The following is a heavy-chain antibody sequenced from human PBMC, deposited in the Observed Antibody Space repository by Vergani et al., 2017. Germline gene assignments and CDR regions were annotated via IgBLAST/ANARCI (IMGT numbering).Heavy chain of an antibody. J-gene: IGHJ6*02. Sequence: QVQLQESGPGLVKPSETLSLTCTVSGGSISSYYWSWIRQPPGKGLEWIGYIYYSGSTNSKPSLKSRVTISVDTSKNQFSLKLSSVTAADTAVYYCARGWYQGYYYYGMDVWGQGTTVTVSS. CDR1: GGSISSYY. V-gene: IGHV4-59*01. CDR3: ARGWYQGYYYYGMDV. D-gene: IGHD2-2*01. CDR2: IYYSGST.